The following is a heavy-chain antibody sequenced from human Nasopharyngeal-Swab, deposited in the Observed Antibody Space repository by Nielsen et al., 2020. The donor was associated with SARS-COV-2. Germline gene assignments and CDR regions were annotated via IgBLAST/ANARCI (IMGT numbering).Heavy chain of an antibody. V-gene: IGHV3-74*01. D-gene: IGHD6-19*01. CDR3: ARSVAARWNYYYYGMDV. J-gene: IGHJ6*02. CDR2: INSVGSST. Sequence: GGSLRLSCAASGFTFSSYWMHWVRQAPGKGLVWVSRINSVGSSTSYADSVKGRFTISRDTAKNTLYLQMNSLRAEDTAVYYCARSVAARWNYYYYGMDVWGQGTTVTVSS. CDR1: GFTFSSYW.